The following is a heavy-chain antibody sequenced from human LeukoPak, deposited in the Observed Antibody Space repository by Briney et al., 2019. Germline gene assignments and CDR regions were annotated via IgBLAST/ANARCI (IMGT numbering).Heavy chain of an antibody. CDR3: AGGRTDIVVVPATLRNYYFDY. J-gene: IGHJ4*02. Sequence: ASVKVSCKASGGTFSSYDISWVRQAPGQGLEWMGGIMPMFGKANYAQKFQGRVTTTADKATSTAYMELSSLRSEDAAVYYCAGGRTDIVVVPATLRNYYFDYWGQGTLVTVSS. CDR2: IMPMFGKA. D-gene: IGHD2-2*01. CDR1: GGTFSSYD. V-gene: IGHV1-69*06.